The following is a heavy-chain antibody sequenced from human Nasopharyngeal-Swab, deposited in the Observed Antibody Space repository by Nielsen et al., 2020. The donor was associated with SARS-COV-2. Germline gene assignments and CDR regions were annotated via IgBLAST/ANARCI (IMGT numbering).Heavy chain of an antibody. V-gene: IGHV1-69*13. Sequence: SSVKVSCKASGYTFTSYGISWVRQAPGQGLEWMGGIIPIFGTANYAQKFQGRVTITADESTSTAYMELSSLRSEDTAVYYCAREMSYGDSRMGYWGQGTLVTVSS. J-gene: IGHJ4*02. D-gene: IGHD4-17*01. CDR1: GYTFTSYG. CDR2: IIPIFGTA. CDR3: AREMSYGDSRMGY.